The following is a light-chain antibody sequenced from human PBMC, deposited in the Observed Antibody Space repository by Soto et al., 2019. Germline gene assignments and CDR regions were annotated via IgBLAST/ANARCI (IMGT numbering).Light chain of an antibody. V-gene: IGLV2-14*03. Sequence: QSVLTQPASLSGSPGQSITISCTGTSSDVGGYNYVSWYQHLPGKAPKLMIYDVSNRPSGISNRFSGSKSGNTASLTISGLQPEDEADYYCSSYTTSNTRQIVFGTGTKVTVL. CDR1: SSDVGGYNY. CDR2: DVS. J-gene: IGLJ1*01. CDR3: SSYTTSNTRQIV.